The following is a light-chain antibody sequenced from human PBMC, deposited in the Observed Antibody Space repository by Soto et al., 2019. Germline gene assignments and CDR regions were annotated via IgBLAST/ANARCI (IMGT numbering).Light chain of an antibody. Sequence: EIVLTQFPATLSLFPGETDTLSCRASQSVGTYLAWYQQKPGQAPRLLISDASNRATGVPTRFSGSGSGTDFTLTISSLGPEDFAFYFCQQRNNWPRITFGQGTRLEIK. J-gene: IGKJ5*01. CDR2: DAS. CDR3: QQRNNWPRIT. V-gene: IGKV3-11*01. CDR1: QSVGTY.